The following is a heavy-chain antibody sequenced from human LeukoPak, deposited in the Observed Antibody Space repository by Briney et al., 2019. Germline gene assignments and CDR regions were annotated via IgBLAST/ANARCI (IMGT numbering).Heavy chain of an antibody. CDR3: ARARSHIVVVTAIPVFDY. CDR1: GYTFTGYY. J-gene: IGHJ4*02. CDR2: INPNSGGT. V-gene: IGHV1-2*02. Sequence: ASVKVSCKASGYTFTGYYMHWVRQAPGQGLEWMGWINPNSGGTNYAQKFQGRVTMTRDTSISTAYMELSGLRSDDTAVYYCARARSHIVVVTAIPVFDYWGQGTLGTVSS. D-gene: IGHD2-21*02.